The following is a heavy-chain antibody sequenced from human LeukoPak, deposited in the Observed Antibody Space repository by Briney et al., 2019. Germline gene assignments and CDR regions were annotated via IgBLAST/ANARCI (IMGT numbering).Heavy chain of an antibody. CDR2: INHSGST. CDR3: ARVALDPYYYYYGMDV. D-gene: IGHD3-3*02. CDR1: GGSFSGYY. J-gene: IGHJ6*04. Sequence: SETLSLTCAVYGGSFSGYYWSWIRQPPGKGLEWIGEINHSGSTNYNPSLKSRVTISVDTSKNQFPLKLSSLTAPDTAVYYCARVALDPYYYYYGMDVWGKGTRSPSPQ. V-gene: IGHV4-34*01.